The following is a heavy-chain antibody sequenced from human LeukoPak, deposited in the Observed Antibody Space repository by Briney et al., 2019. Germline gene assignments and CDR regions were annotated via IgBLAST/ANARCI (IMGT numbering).Heavy chain of an antibody. D-gene: IGHD6-13*01. Sequence: PGGSLRLSCAASGFIFTDYWMHWVRQGPGKELVWVARIRGDGRATTYADSVKGRFTISRDNAMNTVFLQMKSLRAEDTGTYYCSIFYFPEEHDLAWYEAHWGQGVLVTVS. J-gene: IGHJ4*02. V-gene: IGHV3-74*03. CDR2: IRGDGRAT. CDR3: SIFYFPEEHDLAWYEAH. CDR1: GFIFTDYW.